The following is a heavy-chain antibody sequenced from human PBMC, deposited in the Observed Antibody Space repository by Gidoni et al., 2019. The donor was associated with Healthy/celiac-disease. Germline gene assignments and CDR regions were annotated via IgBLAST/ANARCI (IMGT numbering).Heavy chain of an antibody. CDR3: ARVGGIAAAETDY. V-gene: IGHV1-2*02. J-gene: IGHJ4*02. D-gene: IGHD6-13*01. CDR1: GYIFTGNY. Sequence: QVQLVQSGAEVKKPGASVEVSCKASGYIFTGNYMHWVRQAPGQGLEWMGWINPNSGGTKFAQKFQGRVTMTRNTSISTAYMELSRLRSDDTAVYYCARVGGIAAAETDYWGQGTLVTVSS. CDR2: INPNSGGT.